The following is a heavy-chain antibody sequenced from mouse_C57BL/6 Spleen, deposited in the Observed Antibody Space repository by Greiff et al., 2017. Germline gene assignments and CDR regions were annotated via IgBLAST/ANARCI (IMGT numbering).Heavy chain of an antibody. V-gene: IGHV1-4*01. Sequence: QVQLQQSGAELARPGASVKMSCKASGYTFTSYTMHWVKPRPGQGLEWIGYINPSSCYTKYNQKLKDKATLTADKSSSTAYMQLSSLTSEDSAVYYCARNSAMDYWGQGTSVTVSS. CDR1: GYTFTSYT. J-gene: IGHJ4*01. CDR2: INPSSCYT. CDR3: ARNSAMDY.